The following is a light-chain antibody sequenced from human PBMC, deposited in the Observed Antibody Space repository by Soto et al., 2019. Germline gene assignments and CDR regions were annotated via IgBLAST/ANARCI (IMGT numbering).Light chain of an antibody. CDR1: QSVSTY. Sequence: EIVMTQSPATLSVSPGERSTLSCRASQSVSTYVTYLAWYQQKPGQAPRFLIYGASTRATGIPARFSGSGSGTEFTLTISSLQSEDFAVYYCHHYNNWPRTFGQGTKVDIK. CDR3: HHYNNWPRT. CDR2: GAS. V-gene: IGKV3-15*01. J-gene: IGKJ1*01.